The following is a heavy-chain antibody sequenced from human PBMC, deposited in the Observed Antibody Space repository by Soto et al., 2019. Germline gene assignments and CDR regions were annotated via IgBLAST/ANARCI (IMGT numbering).Heavy chain of an antibody. CDR1: GYTFTIYY. CDR3: ARSKYYHDSSGYYAFDI. Sequence: QEQLVQSGAEVKKPGASVKTSCKASGYTFTIYYIHWVRQAPGQGLEWMGLLNPSGGSTSYTQKFQGRVTMTSDTSTSTVYMELSSLRSEDTAVYYCARSKYYHDSSGYYAFDIWGQGTMVTVSS. D-gene: IGHD3-22*01. CDR2: LNPSGGST. J-gene: IGHJ3*02. V-gene: IGHV1-46*01.